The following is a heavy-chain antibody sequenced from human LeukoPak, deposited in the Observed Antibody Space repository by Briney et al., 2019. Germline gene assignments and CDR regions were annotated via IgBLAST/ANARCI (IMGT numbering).Heavy chain of an antibody. CDR3: ARDERYYDFWSGYYSYYFDY. V-gene: IGHV3-7*01. Sequence: PGGSLRLSCAASGFTFSSYWMSWVRQAPGKGLEWVANIKQDGSEKYYVDSVKGRFTISRDNAKNSLYLQMNSLRAEDTAVYYCARDERYYDFWSGYYSYYFDYWGQGTLVTVSS. CDR2: IKQDGSEK. D-gene: IGHD3-3*01. CDR1: GFTFSSYW. J-gene: IGHJ4*02.